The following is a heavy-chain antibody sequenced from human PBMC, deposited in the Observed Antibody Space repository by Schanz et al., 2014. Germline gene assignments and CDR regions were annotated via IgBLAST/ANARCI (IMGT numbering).Heavy chain of an antibody. D-gene: IGHD6-19*01. Sequence: QVQLVQSGSELKKPGASVKVSCKASGYTFTSYAMNWVRQAPGQGLEWVGWINTNTGNPTYAQGFTGRFVFSLDTSVSTAYLQISSLKAEGTAAYYWPTETIAMAGTFSIWGQGTLLAVSS. CDR3: PTETIAMAGTFSI. CDR2: INTNTGNP. CDR1: GYTFTSYA. V-gene: IGHV7-4-1*02. J-gene: IGHJ4*02.